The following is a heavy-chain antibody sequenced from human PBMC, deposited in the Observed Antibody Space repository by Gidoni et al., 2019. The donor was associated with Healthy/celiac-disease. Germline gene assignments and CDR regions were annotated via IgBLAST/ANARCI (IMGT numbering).Heavy chain of an antibody. V-gene: IGHV3-9*01. Sequence: EGQLVESGGGVVQPGRYLRLSCAALGCTFDDDVMHWVRQAPGKGLEWVSGISWNRGGIGYADSVKGRFTISRDNAKNSLYLQMNSLRAEATALYYCARDGADSSSWYYYYYGMDVWGQGTTVTVSS. CDR1: GCTFDDDV. D-gene: IGHD6-13*01. CDR2: ISWNRGGI. J-gene: IGHJ6*02. CDR3: ARDGADSSSWYYYYYGMDV.